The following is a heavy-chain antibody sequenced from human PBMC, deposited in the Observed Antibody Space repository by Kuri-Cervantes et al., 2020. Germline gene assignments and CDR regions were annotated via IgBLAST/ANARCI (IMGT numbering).Heavy chain of an antibody. CDR3: ARGDDAFDI. J-gene: IGHJ3*02. V-gene: IGHV3-7*01. CDR2: IKQDGSEK. CDR1: GFTFSGYW. Sequence: GGSLRLSCAASGFTFSGYWMSWVRQAPGKGLEWVANIKQDGSEKYYVDSVKGRFTISRDNAKNSLYLQMNSLRAEDTAVYYCARGDDAFDIWGQGTVVTVSS.